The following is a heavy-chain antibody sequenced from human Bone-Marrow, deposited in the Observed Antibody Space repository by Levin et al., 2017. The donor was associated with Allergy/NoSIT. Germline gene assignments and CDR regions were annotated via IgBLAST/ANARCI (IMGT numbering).Heavy chain of an antibody. Sequence: KSSETLSLTCTVSGGSISSSSYYWGWIRQPPGKGLEWIGSIYYSGSTYYNPSLKSRVTISVDTSKNQFSLKLSSVTAADTAVYYCARELWGSSSSTIDYWGQGTLVTVSS. J-gene: IGHJ4*02. CDR1: GGSISSSSYY. V-gene: IGHV4-39*02. CDR2: IYYSGST. D-gene: IGHD6-6*01. CDR3: ARELWGSSSSTIDY.